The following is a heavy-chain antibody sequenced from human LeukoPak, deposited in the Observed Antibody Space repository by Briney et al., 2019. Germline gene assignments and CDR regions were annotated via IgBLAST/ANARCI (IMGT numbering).Heavy chain of an antibody. Sequence: ASVTVSCKASGYTFTGYYMHWVRQALGQGLEWMGWINPNSGGTNYAQKFQGRVTMTRDTYISTAYMELSRLRSDDTAVYYCARLRVAGNWFDPWGQGTLVTVSS. D-gene: IGHD6-19*01. CDR3: ARLRVAGNWFDP. CDR2: INPNSGGT. V-gene: IGHV1-2*02. CDR1: GYTFTGYY. J-gene: IGHJ5*02.